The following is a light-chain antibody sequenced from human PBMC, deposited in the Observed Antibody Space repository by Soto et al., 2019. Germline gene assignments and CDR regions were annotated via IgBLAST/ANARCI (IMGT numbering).Light chain of an antibody. V-gene: IGKV3-20*01. CDR3: QQYGSSMYT. J-gene: IGKJ2*01. CDR2: GAS. CDR1: QSVNSGY. Sequence: EIVLTQSPGTLSLSPGKRATVSCRASQSVNSGYLAWYQQRPGQAPRLLIYGASNMAAGIPDRFSGSGSGTDFTLTISRLEPEDFAMYYCQQYGSSMYTFGQGTNLEIK.